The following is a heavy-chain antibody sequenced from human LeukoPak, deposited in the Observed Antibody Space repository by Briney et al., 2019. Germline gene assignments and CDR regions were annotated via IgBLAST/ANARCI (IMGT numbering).Heavy chain of an antibody. D-gene: IGHD6-19*01. J-gene: IGHJ6*02. CDR3: ARAAGHSSGWYNYYYYGMDV. Sequence: GASVKVSCKASGYTFTGYYMHWVRQAPGQGLEWMGRINPNSGGTNYAQKFQGRVTMTRDTSISTAYMELSRLRSDDTAVYYCARAAGHSSGWYNYYYYGMDVWGQGTTVTVSS. CDR1: GYTFTGYY. CDR2: INPNSGGT. V-gene: IGHV1-2*06.